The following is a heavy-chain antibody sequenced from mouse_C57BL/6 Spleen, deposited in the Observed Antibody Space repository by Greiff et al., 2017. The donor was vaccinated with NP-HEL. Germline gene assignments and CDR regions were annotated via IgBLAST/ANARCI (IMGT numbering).Heavy chain of an antibody. V-gene: IGHV1-26*01. Sequence: EVQLQQSGPELVKPGASVKISCKASGYTFTDYYMNWVKQSHGKSLEWIGDINPNNGGTSYNQKFKGKATLTVDKSSSTAYMELRSLTSEDSAVYYCARNWVGYWGQGTTLTVSS. D-gene: IGHD4-1*01. CDR2: INPNNGGT. J-gene: IGHJ2*01. CDR1: GYTFTDYY. CDR3: ARNWVGY.